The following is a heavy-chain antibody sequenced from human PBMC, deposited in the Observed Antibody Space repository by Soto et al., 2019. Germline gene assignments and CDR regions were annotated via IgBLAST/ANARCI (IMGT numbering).Heavy chain of an antibody. Sequence: ASVKVSCKASGYTFTSYDINWVRQATGQGLEWMGWMNPNSGNTGYAQKFQGRVTMTRNTSISTAYMELSSLRSEDTAVYYCARGGLEYSSSPADHYYYYYYMDVWGKGTTVTVSS. CDR1: GYTFTSYD. J-gene: IGHJ6*03. CDR3: ARGGLEYSSSPADHYYYYYYMDV. D-gene: IGHD6-6*01. V-gene: IGHV1-8*01. CDR2: MNPNSGNT.